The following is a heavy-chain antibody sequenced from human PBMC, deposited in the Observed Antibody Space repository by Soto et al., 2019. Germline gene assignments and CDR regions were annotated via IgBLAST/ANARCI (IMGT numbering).Heavy chain of an antibody. V-gene: IGHV3-30-3*01. J-gene: IGHJ6*02. D-gene: IGHD3-22*01. CDR1: GFTFSSYA. CDR3: ARADITMIVVVTQPGYGMDV. CDR2: ISYDGSNK. Sequence: QVQLVESGGGVVQPGRSLRLSCAASGFTFSSYAMHWVRQAPGKGLEWVAVISYDGSNKYYADSVKGRFTISRGNSKNTLYLQMNSLRAEDTAVYYCARADITMIVVVTQPGYGMDVWGQGTTVTVSS.